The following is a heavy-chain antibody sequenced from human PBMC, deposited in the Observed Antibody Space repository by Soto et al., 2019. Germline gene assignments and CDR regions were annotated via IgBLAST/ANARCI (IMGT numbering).Heavy chain of an antibody. CDR1: GGSISSGGYA. Sequence: PLSLTVANSGGSISSGGYAWSWIRQPPGKGLEWIGYIYHSGSTYYNPSLKSRVTISVDRSKNQFSLKLRSVTAADTAVYYCARVLGYCSSTSCYTDWFDPWGQGNLVNV. J-gene: IGHJ5*02. CDR3: ARVLGYCSSTSCYTDWFDP. D-gene: IGHD2-2*02. CDR2: IYHSGST. V-gene: IGHV4-30-2*01.